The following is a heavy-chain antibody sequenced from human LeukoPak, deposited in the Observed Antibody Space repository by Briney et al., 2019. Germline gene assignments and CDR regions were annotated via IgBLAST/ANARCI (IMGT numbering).Heavy chain of an antibody. D-gene: IGHD3-22*01. J-gene: IGHJ3*02. CDR3: AKDRIDGSGFSPDAFDI. Sequence: GGSLRLSCAASGFTFYTYAMSWVRQAPGKGLEWVSTLSSSGDSTYYADSVKGRFTISRDNSKSTLYLQMNSLRAEDTAVYYCAKDRIDGSGFSPDAFDIWGQGTMVTVSS. CDR1: GFTFYTYA. V-gene: IGHV3-23*01. CDR2: LSSSGDST.